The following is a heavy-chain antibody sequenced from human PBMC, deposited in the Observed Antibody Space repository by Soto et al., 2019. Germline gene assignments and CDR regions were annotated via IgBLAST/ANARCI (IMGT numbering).Heavy chain of an antibody. CDR1: VFTFSIFA. CDR2: IWYEGGNK. D-gene: IGHD6-13*01. Sequence: WGSLGLSCSSSVFTFSIFAIHWVRQAPGKGLDWVAVIWYEGGNKFYADSVKGRFTIARDNSKNTLSLQMSSLRAEDTAIYFCARDRHSKSSGYFDNWGQGTLVTVSS. V-gene: IGHV3-33*01. J-gene: IGHJ4*02. CDR3: ARDRHSKSSGYFDN.